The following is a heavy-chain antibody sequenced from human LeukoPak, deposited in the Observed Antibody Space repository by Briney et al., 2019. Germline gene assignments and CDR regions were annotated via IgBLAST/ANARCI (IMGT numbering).Heavy chain of an antibody. CDR1: GFTFSSYA. D-gene: IGHD3-22*01. Sequence: PGGSLRLSCAASGFTFSSYAMSWVRQAPGKGLEWVSAIRGSGGSTYYADSVKGRFTISRDNSKNTLYLQMNSLRAEDTAVYYCAKDTYYYDSSGYDLFDYWGQGTLVTVSS. CDR3: AKDTYYYDSSGYDLFDY. J-gene: IGHJ4*02. V-gene: IGHV3-23*01. CDR2: IRGSGGST.